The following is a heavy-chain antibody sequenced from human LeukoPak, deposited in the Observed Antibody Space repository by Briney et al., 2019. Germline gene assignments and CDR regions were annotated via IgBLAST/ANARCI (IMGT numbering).Heavy chain of an antibody. V-gene: IGHV3-66*01. Sequence: GGSLRLSCAASGFSFSSYWMSWVRQAPGKGLEWVSVIYSGGSTYYADSVKGRFTISRDNSKNTRYLQMNSLRAEDTAVYYCARRQWLENWFDPWGQGTLVTVSS. CDR1: GFSFSSYW. CDR2: IYSGGST. D-gene: IGHD6-19*01. CDR3: ARRQWLENWFDP. J-gene: IGHJ5*02.